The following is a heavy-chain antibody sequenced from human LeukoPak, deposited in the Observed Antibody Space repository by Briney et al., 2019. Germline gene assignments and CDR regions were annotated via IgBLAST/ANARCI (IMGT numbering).Heavy chain of an antibody. CDR2: ISSSSRSI. D-gene: IGHD5-12*01. CDR3: ARGGGYDPFDS. CDR1: GFTFSNAW. J-gene: IGHJ4*02. V-gene: IGHV3-21*01. Sequence: GGSLRLSCAASGFTFSNAWMSWVRQAPGKGLEWVSCISSSSRSIYYEDSVKGRFTISRDNAENSLYLHMNSLRAEDTAVYYCARGGGYDPFDSWGQGTLVTVSS.